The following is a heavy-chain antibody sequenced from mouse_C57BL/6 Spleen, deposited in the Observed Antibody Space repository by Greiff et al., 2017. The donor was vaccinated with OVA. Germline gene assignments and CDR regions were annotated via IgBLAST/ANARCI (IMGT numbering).Heavy chain of an antibody. CDR3: ARHYGSRGAMDY. CDR2: IDPSDSYT. V-gene: IGHV1-69*01. D-gene: IGHD1-1*01. Sequence: QVQLQQPGAELVMPGASVKLSCKASGYTFTSYWMHWVKQRPGQGLEWIGDIDPSDSYTNYNQKFKGKSTLTVDKSSSTAYMQLSSLTSDDSAVYYCARHYGSRGAMDYWGQGTSVTVSS. CDR1: GYTFTSYW. J-gene: IGHJ4*01.